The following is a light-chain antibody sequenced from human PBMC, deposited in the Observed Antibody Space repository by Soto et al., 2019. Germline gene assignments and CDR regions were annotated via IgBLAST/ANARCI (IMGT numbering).Light chain of an antibody. CDR3: QQYNKWPQT. Sequence: EIVLPQSPGTLSLSPGERATLSCRASQSVSSSYLAWYQQKPGQAPRLLIYDASNRATGIPARFSGSGSGTDFTLTISRLEPEDFAVYHCQQYNKWPQTFGQGTKVDIK. J-gene: IGKJ1*01. V-gene: IGKV3-20*01. CDR1: QSVSSSY. CDR2: DAS.